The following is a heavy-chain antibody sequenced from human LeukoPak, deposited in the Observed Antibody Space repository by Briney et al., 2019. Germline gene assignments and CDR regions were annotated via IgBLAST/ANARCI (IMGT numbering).Heavy chain of an antibody. V-gene: IGHV3-30-3*01. CDR3: ASKKSSSWNFSDY. D-gene: IGHD6-13*01. Sequence: PGRSLRLSCAASGFTFSSYAMHWVRQAPGKGLEWVAVISYDGSNKYYADSVKGRFTISRDNSKNTLYLQMNSLRAEDTAVYYCASKKSSSWNFSDYWGQGTLVTVSS. CDR1: GFTFSSYA. CDR2: ISYDGSNK. J-gene: IGHJ4*02.